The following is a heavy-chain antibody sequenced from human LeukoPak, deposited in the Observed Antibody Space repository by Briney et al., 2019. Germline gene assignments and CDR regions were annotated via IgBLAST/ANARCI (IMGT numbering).Heavy chain of an antibody. J-gene: IGHJ4*02. CDR1: GFTVSSNY. CDR3: AKDMGTMVRGVAHHF. V-gene: IGHV3-53*01. Sequence: GSLRLSCAASGFTVSSNYMNWVRQAPGKGLEWVSLIYSGGNTYYADSMKGRFTISRDNSKNTVHLQMNSLRAEDTAVYYCAKDMGTMVRGVAHHFWGQGTLVTVSS. CDR2: IYSGGNT. D-gene: IGHD3-10*01.